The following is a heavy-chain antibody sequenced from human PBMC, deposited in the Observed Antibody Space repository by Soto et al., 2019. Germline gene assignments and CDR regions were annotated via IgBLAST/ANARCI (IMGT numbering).Heavy chain of an antibody. D-gene: IGHD5-12*01. V-gene: IGHV4-30-4*01. CDR3: AGDGGGYVRPGYHYGLDV. CDR1: GGSISSGDYY. CDR2: IYYSGST. Sequence: QVQLQESGPGLVKPSQTLSLTCTVSGGSISSGDYYWSWIRQPPGKGLEWIGYIYYSGSTYYHPSLQSRVTISVDTSKNQFSLKLSSVTAADTAVYYCAGDGGGYVRPGYHYGLDVWGQGTTVTVSS. J-gene: IGHJ6*02.